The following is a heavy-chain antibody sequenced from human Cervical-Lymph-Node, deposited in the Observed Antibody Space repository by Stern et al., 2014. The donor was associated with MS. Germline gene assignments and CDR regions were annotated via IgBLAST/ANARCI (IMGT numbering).Heavy chain of an antibody. J-gene: IGHJ5*02. Sequence: EVQLVESGGGLVKPGGSLRVSCAASGFTFSDAWMSWVRQAPGKGLEWGGRIKSKSDGGTTDYAAPVKGRFTISRDDSKNTLYLQMNSLKTEDTAVYYCTTEAVYSSSGWFDPWGQGTLVTVSS. CDR2: IKSKSDGGTT. V-gene: IGHV3-15*01. CDR3: TTEAVYSSSGWFDP. CDR1: GFTFSDAW. D-gene: IGHD6-13*01.